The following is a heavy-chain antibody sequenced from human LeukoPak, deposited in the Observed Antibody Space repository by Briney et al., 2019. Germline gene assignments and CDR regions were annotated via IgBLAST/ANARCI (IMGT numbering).Heavy chain of an antibody. CDR1: GFIFSGYY. V-gene: IGHV3-11*01. J-gene: IGHJ4*02. CDR3: GTHAGRTGSDD. D-gene: IGHD3/OR15-3a*01. CDR2: ISGSGSDI. Sequence: GGSLRLSCATSGFIFSGYYMSWIRQAPGKELEWVSYISGSGSDISYADSVKGRFTVSRDNAKDSLYLQMNSLRAEDTAVYYCGTHAGRTGSDDWGQGTLVTVSS.